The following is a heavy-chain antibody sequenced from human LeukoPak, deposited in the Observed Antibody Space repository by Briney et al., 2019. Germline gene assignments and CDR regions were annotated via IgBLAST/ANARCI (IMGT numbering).Heavy chain of an antibody. J-gene: IGHJ3*01. CDR3: AKDVDTVMDWANDAFDV. CDR1: QFIFNNYA. D-gene: IGHD5-18*01. CDR2: ISYDGVDK. Sequence: PGRSLRLSCAASQFIFNNYAMSWVRQAPGKGLEWVASISYDGVDKYYADSLKGRFTMSRDNSKNSVYLQMDSLRVGDTAMYCCAKDVDTVMDWANDAFDVWGQGTMVIVSS. V-gene: IGHV3-30-3*01.